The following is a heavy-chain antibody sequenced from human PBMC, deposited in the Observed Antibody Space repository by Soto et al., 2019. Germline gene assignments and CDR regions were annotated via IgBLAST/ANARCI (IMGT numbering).Heavy chain of an antibody. V-gene: IGHV4-31*03. CDR2: IYYSGST. CDR3: ARDIRPSSSAPHLRYYYYGMDV. D-gene: IGHD6-6*01. Sequence: QVQLQESGPGLVKPSQTLSLTCTVSGGSISSGGYYWSWIRQHPGKGLEWIGYIYYSGSTYYNPSLKSRVTISVDTSKNQFSLKLSPVTAADTAVYYCARDIRPSSSAPHLRYYYYGMDVWGQGTTVTVSS. CDR1: GGSISSGGYY. J-gene: IGHJ6*02.